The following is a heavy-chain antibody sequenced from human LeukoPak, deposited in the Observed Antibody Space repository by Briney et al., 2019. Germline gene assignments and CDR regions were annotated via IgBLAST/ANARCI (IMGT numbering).Heavy chain of an antibody. Sequence: SETLSLTCSVSGGSISGYCWSWIRQPPGKGLEWIGYIYSSGGTNYNPSLKSRVTISLDTSKNQFSLRLSSVTAADTAVYYCARDFCSGGSCYSYFHYWGQGTLVTVSS. J-gene: IGHJ4*02. CDR3: ARDFCSGGSCYSYFHY. V-gene: IGHV4-59*01. CDR2: IYSSGGT. D-gene: IGHD2-15*01. CDR1: GGSISGYC.